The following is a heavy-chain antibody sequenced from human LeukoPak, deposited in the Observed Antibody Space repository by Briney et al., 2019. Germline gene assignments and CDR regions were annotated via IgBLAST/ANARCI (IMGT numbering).Heavy chain of an antibody. J-gene: IGHJ6*03. D-gene: IGHD1-26*01. CDR2: INPSGGST. CDR1: GYTFTSYY. CDR3: ARGVVYSGSYYYYYYMDV. Sequence: ASVKVSCKTSGYTFTSYYMHWVRQAPGQGLEWMGIINPSGGSTSNAQKFQGRVTITADESTSTAYMELSSLRSEDTAVYYCARGVVYSGSYYYYYYMDVWGKGTTVTVSS. V-gene: IGHV1-46*01.